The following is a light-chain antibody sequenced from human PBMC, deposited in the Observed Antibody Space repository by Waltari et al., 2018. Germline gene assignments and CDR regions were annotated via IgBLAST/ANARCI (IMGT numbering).Light chain of an antibody. Sequence: QSVLTQPPSVSGAPGQRVTISCTRISSNTGAGYDVHWYQHLPGSAPKLLIYDNIKRPSGVPGRFSGSKSGTSASLAITGLQAEDEADYYCQSYDTSLSALVFGGGTKLTVL. V-gene: IGLV1-40*01. CDR2: DNI. CDR1: SSNTGAGYD. CDR3: QSYDTSLSALV. J-gene: IGLJ3*02.